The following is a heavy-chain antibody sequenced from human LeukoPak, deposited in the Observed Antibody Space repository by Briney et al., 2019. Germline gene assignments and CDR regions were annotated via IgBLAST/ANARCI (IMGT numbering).Heavy chain of an antibody. CDR2: IYPGDSDT. V-gene: IGHV5-51*01. CDR1: GYSFTSYW. J-gene: IGHJ4*02. CDR3: ARHVGSTTHFDY. Sequence: GESLQISCQGSGYSFTSYWIAWVRQMPGKGLEWMGIIYPGDSDTKYSPSFQGQVTIAADKSTSTAYLQWSSLKASDTAMYYCARHVGSTTHFDYWGQGTLVTVSS. D-gene: IGHD6-13*01.